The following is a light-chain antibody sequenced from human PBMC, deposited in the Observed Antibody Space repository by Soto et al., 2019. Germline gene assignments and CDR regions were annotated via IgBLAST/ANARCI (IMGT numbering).Light chain of an antibody. CDR3: GTWDSSVSWV. J-gene: IGLJ1*01. Sequence: QSVLTRPPSLSAAPGQKVTISCSGSSSNIGNNYVSWYQQLPGTAPKLLIYENNKRPSGIPDRFSGSKSGTSATLGITGLQTGDEADYYCGTWDSSVSWVFGTGTKVTVL. CDR1: SSNIGNNY. V-gene: IGLV1-51*02. CDR2: ENN.